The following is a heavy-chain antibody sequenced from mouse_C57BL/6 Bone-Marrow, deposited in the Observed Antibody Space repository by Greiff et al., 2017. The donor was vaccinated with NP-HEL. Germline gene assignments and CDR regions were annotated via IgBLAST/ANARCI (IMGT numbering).Heavy chain of an antibody. Sequence: EVHLVEAGAELVRPGASVKLSCTASGFNIKDDYMHWVKQRPEQGLEWIGWIDPEDGDTEYASKFPGKATITADTSSNTAYLQLSSLTSEDTAVYYCTTFITTVVAPFAYWGQGTLVTVSA. CDR1: GFNIKDDY. CDR2: IDPEDGDT. V-gene: IGHV14-4*01. D-gene: IGHD1-1*01. CDR3: TTFITTVVAPFAY. J-gene: IGHJ3*01.